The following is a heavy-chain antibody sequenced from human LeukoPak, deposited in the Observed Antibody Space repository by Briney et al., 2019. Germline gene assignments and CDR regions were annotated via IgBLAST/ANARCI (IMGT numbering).Heavy chain of an antibody. J-gene: IGHJ4*02. CDR3: GRTYDFWSGPRFDY. D-gene: IGHD3-3*01. Sequence: PSGTLSLTCTVSGASISSYYWSWIRQPPGKGLEWLGYIYYSGSTNYNPSLKSRVTISVDTSKNQFSLKLSSVAAADTAVYYCGRTYDFWSGPRFDYWGQGTLVTVSS. V-gene: IGHV4-59*01. CDR2: IYYSGST. CDR1: GASISSYY.